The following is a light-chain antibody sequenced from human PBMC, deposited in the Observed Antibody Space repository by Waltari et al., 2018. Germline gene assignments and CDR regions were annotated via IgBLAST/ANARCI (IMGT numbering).Light chain of an antibody. CDR2: KAS. J-gene: IGKJ2*03. V-gene: IGKV1-5*03. Sequence: DIQMTQSPSSLSASVGDGVSITCRASQGISSWLAWYQQKPGKAPKLLIQKASSLESGVPSGFRGSGSGTDFTLTISSLQPEDFATYYCQQYNSAPHSFGQGTKVEIK. CDR3: QQYNSAPHS. CDR1: QGISSW.